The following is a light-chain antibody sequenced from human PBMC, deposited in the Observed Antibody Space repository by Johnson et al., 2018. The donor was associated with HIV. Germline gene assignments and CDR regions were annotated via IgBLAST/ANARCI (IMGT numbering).Light chain of an antibody. CDR1: SSNIGNNY. J-gene: IGLJ1*01. V-gene: IGLV1-51*01. Sequence: QAVLTQPPSVSAAPGQKVTISCSGSSSNIGNNYVSWYQQLPGTAPKLLIYYNNNRPSGIPDRFSGSKSGTSATLAITGLQTGDEADYYCGTWDSSLSSGGANYVFGTGTKVTVL. CDR3: GTWDSSLSSGGANYV. CDR2: YNN.